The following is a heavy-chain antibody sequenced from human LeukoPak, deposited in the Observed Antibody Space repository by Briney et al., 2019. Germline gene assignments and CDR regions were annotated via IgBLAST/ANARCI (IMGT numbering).Heavy chain of an antibody. J-gene: IGHJ6*02. V-gene: IGHV4-30-2*01. CDR1: GGSISSGDYY. D-gene: IGHD4-17*01. Sequence: PSETLSLTCTVSGGSISSGDYYWGWIRQPPGKGLEWIGYIFHSASTYHNLSLRSRVTISLDRSKNQFSLKMSSVTAADTAVYYCAREGTTVTTYYYYYGMDVWGQGTTVTVSS. CDR3: AREGTTVTTYYYYYGMDV. CDR2: IFHSAST.